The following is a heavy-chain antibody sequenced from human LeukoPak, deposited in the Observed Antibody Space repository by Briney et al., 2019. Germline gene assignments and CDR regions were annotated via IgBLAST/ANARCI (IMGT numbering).Heavy chain of an antibody. D-gene: IGHD1-1*01. CDR2: INPNTGTT. CDR1: GYTFTGYY. Sequence: GASVKVSCKASGYTFTGYYMHWVRQAPGQGLEWMGWINPNTGTTNYAQRFQGRVTMAWDTSITTVYMDLSRLRSDDTAVYFCAQTTGTAWRWFDPWGQGTLVTVSS. V-gene: IGHV1-2*02. J-gene: IGHJ5*02. CDR3: AQTTGTAWRWFDP.